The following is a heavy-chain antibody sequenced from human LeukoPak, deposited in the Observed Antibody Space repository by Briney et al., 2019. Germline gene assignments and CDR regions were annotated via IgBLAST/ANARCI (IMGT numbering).Heavy chain of an antibody. Sequence: SETLSLTCTVSGGSISSSSYYWGWIRQPPGKGLEWIGSIYYSGSTYYNPSLKSRVTISVDTSKNQFSLKLSSVTAADTAVYYCARYGLEPNDAFDIWGQGTMVTVSS. D-gene: IGHD3-10*01. CDR1: GGSISSSSYY. J-gene: IGHJ3*02. CDR2: IYYSGST. CDR3: ARYGLEPNDAFDI. V-gene: IGHV4-39*07.